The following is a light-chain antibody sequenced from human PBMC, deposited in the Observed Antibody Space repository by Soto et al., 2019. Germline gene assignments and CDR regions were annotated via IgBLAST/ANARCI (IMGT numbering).Light chain of an antibody. J-gene: IGLJ3*02. V-gene: IGLV1-40*01. CDR1: SDDIGAGYD. CDR2: GNS. CDR3: QSYDSSLSNWV. Sequence: QSVLTQPPSVSGAPGQRVTISCTGSSDDIGAGYDVHWYQQLPGTAPKLLIYGNSNRPSGVPDRLSGSKSGTSASLAITGLQAEDEADYYCQSYDSSLSNWVFGGGTKLTAL.